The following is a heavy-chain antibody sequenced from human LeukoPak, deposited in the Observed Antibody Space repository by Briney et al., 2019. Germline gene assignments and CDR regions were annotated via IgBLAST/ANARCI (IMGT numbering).Heavy chain of an antibody. V-gene: IGHV3-30*03. D-gene: IGHD4-17*01. CDR2: ISYDGSNK. J-gene: IGHJ5*02. CDR1: GYTVSTCC. CDR3: ARGEGDYGDYGWFDP. Sequence: GGSLRLSCAVSGYTVSTCCMHWVRQAPGKGLEWVAVISYDGSNKYYADSVKGRFTISRDNSKNTLYLQMNSLSAEDTAVYYCARGEGDYGDYGWFDPWGQGTLVTVSS.